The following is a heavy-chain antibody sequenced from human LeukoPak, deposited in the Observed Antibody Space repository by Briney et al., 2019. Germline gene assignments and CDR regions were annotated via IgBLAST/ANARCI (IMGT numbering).Heavy chain of an antibody. V-gene: IGHV3-30*04. J-gene: IGHJ5*02. CDR2: ISYDGSNK. Sequence: GGSLRLSCAASGFTFSSYAMHWVRQAPGKGLEWVAVISYDGSNKYYADSVKGRFTISRDNSKNTLYLQMNGLRAEDTAVYYCARASVRGAHKTYNWFDPWGQGTLVTVSS. CDR1: GFTFSSYA. CDR3: ARASVRGAHKTYNWFDP. D-gene: IGHD3-10*01.